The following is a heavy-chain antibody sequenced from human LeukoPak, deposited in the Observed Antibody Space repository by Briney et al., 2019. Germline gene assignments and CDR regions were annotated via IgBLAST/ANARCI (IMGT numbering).Heavy chain of an antibody. D-gene: IGHD1-26*01. J-gene: IGHJ4*02. CDR3: ARDYGVGSTAFDYF. CDR1: GGTFSSYS. V-gene: IGHV1-69*13. Sequence: SVKVSCKASGGTFSSYSISWVRQAPGQGLEWMGRIIPVFNSPNYAQKFLGRLTITADESTRTAYMELSSLRSEDTAVYYCARDYGVGSTAFDYFWGQGTLVTVSS. CDR2: IIPVFNSP.